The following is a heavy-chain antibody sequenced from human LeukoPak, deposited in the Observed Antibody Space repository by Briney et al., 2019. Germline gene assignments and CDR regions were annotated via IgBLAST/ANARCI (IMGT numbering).Heavy chain of an antibody. V-gene: IGHV4-4*07. CDR3: AREEDTSGYYHYVVF. D-gene: IGHD3-22*01. CDR1: GASISRYY. Sequence: SETLSLSCTVSGASISRYYWTWIRQPAGKGLEWIGNIYTSVGTNYNPSLKSRVTMSLDTSKNQFSLKLNSVTAADTAVYYCAREEDTSGYYHYVVFWGQGTLVTVSS. CDR2: IYTSVGT. J-gene: IGHJ4*02.